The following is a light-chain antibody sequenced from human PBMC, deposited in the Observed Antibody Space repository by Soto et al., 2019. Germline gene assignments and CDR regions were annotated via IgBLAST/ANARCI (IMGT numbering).Light chain of an antibody. Sequence: EIVLTQSPGTLYFSPGERATLSCRASQSVSSTSLAWYQQKPGQAPRLLIYGASNRATGIPDRFSGSGSGTDFTLTISRLEPEDFAVYYCQQYDGSPPWTFGLGTKVEFK. CDR1: QSVSSTS. J-gene: IGKJ1*01. CDR2: GAS. V-gene: IGKV3-20*01. CDR3: QQYDGSPPWT.